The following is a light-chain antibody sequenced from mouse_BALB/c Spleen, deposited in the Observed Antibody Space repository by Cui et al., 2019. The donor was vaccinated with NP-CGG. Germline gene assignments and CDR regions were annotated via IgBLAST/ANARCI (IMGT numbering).Light chain of an antibody. CDR2: GTN. Sequence: QAVVTQESALPTSPGETCTLTCRSRTGAVTTSNDANWVQEKPDHLFNVLIGGTNNRAPGVPARFSGSLIGDKAALTITGAQTEDEAIYFCALWYSNHWVFGGGTKLTVL. CDR1: TGAVTTSND. J-gene: IGLJ1*01. CDR3: ALWYSNHWV. V-gene: IGLV1*01.